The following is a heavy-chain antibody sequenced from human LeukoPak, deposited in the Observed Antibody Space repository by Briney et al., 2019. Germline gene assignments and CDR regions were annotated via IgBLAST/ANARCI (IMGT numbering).Heavy chain of an antibody. D-gene: IGHD3-10*01. Sequence: GGSLRLSCAGSGFTFSSYAMHWVRQAPGKGLEWVAVISYDGSNKYYADSVKGRFTISRDNSKDTLYLQMNSLRAEDTAVYYCARELLWRFDYWGQGTLVTVSS. CDR3: ARELLWRFDY. V-gene: IGHV3-30-3*01. CDR2: ISYDGSNK. J-gene: IGHJ4*02. CDR1: GFTFSSYA.